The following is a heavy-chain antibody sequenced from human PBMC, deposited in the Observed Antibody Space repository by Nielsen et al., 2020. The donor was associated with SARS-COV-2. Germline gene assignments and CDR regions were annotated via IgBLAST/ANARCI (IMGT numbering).Heavy chain of an antibody. J-gene: IGHJ3*02. D-gene: IGHD3-10*01. V-gene: IGHV3-30-3*01. CDR3: ATGFGEWPDAFDI. Sequence: GESLRLSCAASGFTFSSYAMHWVRQAPGKGLEWVAVISYDGSNKYYADSVKGRFTISRDNSKNTLYLQMNSLRAEDTAVYYCATGFGEWPDAFDIWGQGTMATVSS. CDR2: ISYDGSNK. CDR1: GFTFSSYA.